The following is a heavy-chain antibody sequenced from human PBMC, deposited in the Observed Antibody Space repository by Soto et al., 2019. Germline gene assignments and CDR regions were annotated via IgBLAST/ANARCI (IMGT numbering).Heavy chain of an antibody. CDR3: ARDGIYCSGGSCYNWFDP. V-gene: IGHV3-66*01. CDR2: IYSGGST. J-gene: IGHJ5*02. CDR1: GFTVSSNY. Sequence: GGSLRLSCAASGFTVSSNYMSWVRQAPGKGLEWVSVIYSGGSTYYADSVKGRFTISRDNSKNTLYLQMNSLRAEDTAVYYCARDGIYCSGGSCYNWFDPWGQGTLVTVSS. D-gene: IGHD2-15*01.